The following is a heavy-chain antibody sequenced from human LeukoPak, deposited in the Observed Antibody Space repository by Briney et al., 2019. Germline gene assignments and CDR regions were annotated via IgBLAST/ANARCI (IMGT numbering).Heavy chain of an antibody. J-gene: IGHJ4*02. V-gene: IGHV3-30*04. Sequence: PGRSLRLSSAASGFTFNSYSMHWVRQAPGKGLEWVAVISSDASITYYADSVKGRFTVSRDNSKDTLYLQMNSLRGEDTAVYYCAKERQEGATPFDYWGQGSLVTVSS. CDR3: AKERQEGATPFDY. CDR2: ISSDASIT. CDR1: GFTFNSYS. D-gene: IGHD1-26*01.